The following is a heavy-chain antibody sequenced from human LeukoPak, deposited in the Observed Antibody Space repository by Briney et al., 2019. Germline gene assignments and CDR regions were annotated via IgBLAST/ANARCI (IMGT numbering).Heavy chain of an antibody. CDR2: IYYSGST. CDR3: ARDRLLWFGGGGYYMDV. D-gene: IGHD3-10*01. CDR1: GGSISSSSYY. J-gene: IGHJ6*03. Sequence: PSETLSLTCTVSGGSISSSSYYWGWIRQPPGKGLEWIGSIYYSGSTYYNPSLKSRVTISVDTSKNQFSLKLSSVTAADTAVYYCARDRLLWFGGGGYYMDVWGKGTTVTVSS. V-gene: IGHV4-39*07.